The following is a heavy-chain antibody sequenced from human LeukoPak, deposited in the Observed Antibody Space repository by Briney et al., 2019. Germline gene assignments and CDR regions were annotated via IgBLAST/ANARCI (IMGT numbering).Heavy chain of an antibody. J-gene: IGHJ3*02. CDR2: IYYSGST. CDR3: ARRNEDLIAAAGSDAFDI. D-gene: IGHD6-13*01. Sequence: SETPSLTCTVSVGSISSSSYYWGWIRQPPGKGLEWIGSIYYSGSTYYNPSLKSRVTISVDTSKNQFSLKLSSVTAADTAVYYCARRNEDLIAAAGSDAFDIWGQGTMVTVSS. CDR1: VGSISSSSYY. V-gene: IGHV4-39*01.